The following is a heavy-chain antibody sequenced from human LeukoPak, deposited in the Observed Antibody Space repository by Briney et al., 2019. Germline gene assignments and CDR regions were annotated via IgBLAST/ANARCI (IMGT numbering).Heavy chain of an antibody. D-gene: IGHD3-10*01. J-gene: IGHJ5*02. CDR1: GGSISCSSYY. CDR3: ARHQISPLWFGELLSEKNWFDP. CDR2: IYYSGST. V-gene: IGHV4-39*01. Sequence: SETLSLTCSVSGGSISCSSYYWGWFRQSRGKGLEWIGSIYYSGSTYHNPSLKSRVTISLDTSKNQFSLKLSSVPAADTAVYYCARHQISPLWFGELLSEKNWFDPWGQGTLITVSS.